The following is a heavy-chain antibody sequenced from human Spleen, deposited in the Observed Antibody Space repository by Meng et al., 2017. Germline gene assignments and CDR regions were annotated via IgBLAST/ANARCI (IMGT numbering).Heavy chain of an antibody. V-gene: IGHV4-61*01. CDR3: ATSLRRDWVFNY. CDR1: VVSVCMSCYY. Sequence: QVCLQDLVSGVLWPPAVPLRHSSVAVVSVCMSCYYRTGCRPHPGKVNELIVYIYNSGSTDYHPSLKRQITISTDTSKNSFYLKLSFLTAADTAVYYCATSLRRDWVFNYWGQGTLVTVSS. D-gene: IGHD3/OR15-3a*01. J-gene: IGHJ4*02. CDR2: IYNSGST.